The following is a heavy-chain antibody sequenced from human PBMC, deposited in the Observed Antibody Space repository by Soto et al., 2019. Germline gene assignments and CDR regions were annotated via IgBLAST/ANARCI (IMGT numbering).Heavy chain of an antibody. CDR1: GFTFSRYA. CDR2: ISNDESSK. D-gene: IGHD3-3*01. CDR3: ARDGLWSGYFGWFDP. V-gene: IGHV3-30-3*01. Sequence: GGSLRLSCAASGFTFSRYATHWVRQAPGKGLEWVAVISNDESSKYYADSVKGRFTISRDNSKNSLYLQMNSLRAEDTAVYYCARDGLWSGYFGWFDPWGQGTLVTVSS. J-gene: IGHJ5*02.